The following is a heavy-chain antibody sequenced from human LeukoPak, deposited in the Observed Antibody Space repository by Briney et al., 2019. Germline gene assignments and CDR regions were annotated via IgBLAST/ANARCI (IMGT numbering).Heavy chain of an antibody. D-gene: IGHD3-22*01. CDR3: AKAGVRYYDSSGLHAFDI. CDR1: GGSISSTSYF. J-gene: IGHJ3*02. CDR2: IYYSGST. Sequence: SVTLSLTCTVSGGSISSTSYFWGWIRQPPGKGLEWIGTIYYSGSTYYNPSLKSRVTMSVDTSRNQFSLKLSSVNAADTAVYYCAKAGVRYYDSSGLHAFDIWGQGTMVTVSS. V-gene: IGHV4-39*01.